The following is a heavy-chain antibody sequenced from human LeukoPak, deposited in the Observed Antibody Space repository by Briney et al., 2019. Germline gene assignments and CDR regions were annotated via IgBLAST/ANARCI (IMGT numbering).Heavy chain of an antibody. CDR2: IYGGGST. Sequence: GGSLRLSCAATGLTVSSNFMSWVRQAPGKGLEWVSVIYGGGSTYYADSVKGRFTISRDTPKNTLYLQMNSLRVEDTAVYYCASWPGGWYGEDSWSQGTLVTVSS. J-gene: IGHJ4*02. CDR3: ASWPGGWYGEDS. V-gene: IGHV3-53*01. D-gene: IGHD6-19*01. CDR1: GLTVSSNF.